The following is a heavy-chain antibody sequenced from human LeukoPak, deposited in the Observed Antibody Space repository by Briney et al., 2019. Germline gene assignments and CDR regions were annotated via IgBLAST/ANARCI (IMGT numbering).Heavy chain of an antibody. CDR2: INPNSGGT. J-gene: IGHJ3*02. CDR3: ARDMTIGAFDI. Sequence: ASVKVSCKASGYTFTSYDINWVRQATGQGLEWMGWINPNSGGTNYAQKFQGRVTMTRDTSISTAYMELSRLRSDDTAVYYCARDMTIGAFDIWGQGTMVTVSS. CDR1: GYTFTSYD. V-gene: IGHV1-2*02. D-gene: IGHD4/OR15-4a*01.